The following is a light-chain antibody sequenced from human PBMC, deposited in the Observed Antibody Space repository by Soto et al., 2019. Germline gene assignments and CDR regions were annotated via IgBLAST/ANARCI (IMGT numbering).Light chain of an antibody. J-gene: IGLJ2*01. V-gene: IGLV1-47*01. CDR1: NSNIGSNP. CDR3: AAWDDSLRGVL. Sequence: QSVLTQPPSASGTPGQRVTISCSGSNSNIGSNPVYWYQQLPGTAPKLVIHTNDQRPSGVPDRFSGSKSGTSVTLAISGLRSEDEADYYCAAWDDSLRGVLFGGGTQLTVL. CDR2: TND.